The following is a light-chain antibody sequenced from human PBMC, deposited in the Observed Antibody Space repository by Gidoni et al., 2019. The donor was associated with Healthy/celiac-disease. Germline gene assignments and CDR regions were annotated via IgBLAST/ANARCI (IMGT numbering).Light chain of an antibody. J-gene: IGLJ2*01. CDR3: QAWDSSTMV. CDR2: QVS. CDR1: KLGDKY. Sequence: SYELTQPPSVSVSPGQTASITCSGDKLGDKYACWYQQKPGQSPVLVIYQVSKRPSGIPARFSGSNSGNTATLTISGTQAMDEADYYCQAWDSSTMVFGGGTKLTVL. V-gene: IGLV3-1*01.